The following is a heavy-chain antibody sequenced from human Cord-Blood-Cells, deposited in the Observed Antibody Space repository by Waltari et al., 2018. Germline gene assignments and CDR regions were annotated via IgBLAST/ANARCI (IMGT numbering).Heavy chain of an antibody. CDR3: ARGRRGAGDY. J-gene: IGHJ4*02. CDR2: INHSGST. V-gene: IGHV4-34*01. CDR1: GGSFSGYY. D-gene: IGHD6-19*01. Sequence: QVQLQQWGAGLLKPSETLSLTCAVYGGSFSGYYWSWSRQPPGKGLEWIGEINHSGSTNYSPSLKSRVTISVDTSKNQFSLKLSSVTAADTAVYYCARGRRGAGDYWGQGTLVTVSS.